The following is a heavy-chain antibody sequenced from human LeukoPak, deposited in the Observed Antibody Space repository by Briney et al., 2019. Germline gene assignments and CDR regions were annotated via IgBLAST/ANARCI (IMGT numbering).Heavy chain of an antibody. J-gene: IGHJ6*02. Sequence: GKSLRLSCAASGFTFSGYPIHWVRQAPGKGLEWVAVISYDGSNKYYADSVKGRFTISRDNSKNTLYLQMNSLRAEDTAVYYCARDTAIIPENYGMDVWGQGTTVTVSS. D-gene: IGHD5-18*01. V-gene: IGHV3-30-3*01. CDR1: GFTFSGYP. CDR3: ARDTAIIPENYGMDV. CDR2: ISYDGSNK.